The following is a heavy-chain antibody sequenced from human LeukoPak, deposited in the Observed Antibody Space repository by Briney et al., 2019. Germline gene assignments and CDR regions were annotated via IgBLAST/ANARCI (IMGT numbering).Heavy chain of an antibody. J-gene: IGHJ4*02. D-gene: IGHD1-26*01. CDR3: ARMGPSTTARFDY. CDR2: IYTSGST. CDR1: GGSISSYY. V-gene: IGHV4-4*09. Sequence: SETRSLTCTVAGGSISSYYGSWIRQPPGKGLEWIGYIYTSGSTNYNPSLKSRVTISVDTSTNQFSLKLSSVTAADTAVYYCARMGPSTTARFDYWGQGTLVTVSS.